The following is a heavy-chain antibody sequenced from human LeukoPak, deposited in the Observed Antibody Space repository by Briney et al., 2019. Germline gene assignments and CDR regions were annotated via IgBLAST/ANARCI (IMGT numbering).Heavy chain of an antibody. CDR2: INPNSGGT. CDR3: AREGPLYGASMGV. D-gene: IGHD4/OR15-4a*01. CDR1: GYTXTGYY. J-gene: IGHJ4*02. V-gene: IGHV1-2*02. Sequence: ASVKVSCKASGYTXTGYYMHGVRQAPGQGLEWMGWINPNSGGTNYAQKFQGRVTMTRDTSISTAYMELSRLRSDDTAVYYCAREGPLYGASMGVWGQGTLVTVSS.